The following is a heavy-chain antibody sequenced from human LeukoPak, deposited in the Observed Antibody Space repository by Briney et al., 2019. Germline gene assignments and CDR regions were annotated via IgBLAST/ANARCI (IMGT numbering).Heavy chain of an antibody. V-gene: IGHV1-69*06. CDR1: GYTFTSYT. J-gene: IGHJ4*02. CDR3: ARGASRSGYIS. Sequence: ASVKVSCKASGYTFTSYTMNWVRQAPGQGLEWMGGIIPIFGTANYAQKFQGRVTITADKSTSTAYMELSSLRSEDTAVYYCARGASRSGYISWGQGTLVTVSS. CDR2: IIPIFGTA. D-gene: IGHD3-22*01.